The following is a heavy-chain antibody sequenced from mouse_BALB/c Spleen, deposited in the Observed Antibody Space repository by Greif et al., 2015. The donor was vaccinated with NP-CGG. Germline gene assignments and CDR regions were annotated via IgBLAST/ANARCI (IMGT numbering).Heavy chain of an antibody. CDR1: GFTFSSYA. CDR2: ISSGGSYT. V-gene: IGHV5-9-3*01. J-gene: IGHJ3*01. CDR3: ARHDPEDWFAY. Sequence: EVQVVESGGGLVKPGGSLKLSCAASGFTFSSYAMSWVRQAPEKRLEWVATISSGGSYTYYPDSVKGRFTISRDNARNTLYLQMSSLRSEDTAMYYCARHDPEDWFAYWGQGTLVTVSA.